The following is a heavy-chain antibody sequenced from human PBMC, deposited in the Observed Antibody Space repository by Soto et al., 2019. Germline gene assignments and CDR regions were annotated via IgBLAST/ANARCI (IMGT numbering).Heavy chain of an antibody. V-gene: IGHV1-45*02. J-gene: IGHJ2*01. CDR1: GYTFTYRY. CDR3: ASHAYGDYRSWYFDL. D-gene: IGHD4-17*01. CDR2: ITPFNGNT. Sequence: QMQLVQSGAEVKKTGSSVKVSCKASGYTFTYRYLHWVRQAPGQALEWMGWITPFNGNTNYAQKFQAGVTITGGGSMDTGYMELSSLRSEDTAMYYCASHAYGDYRSWYFDLWGRGTLVTVSS.